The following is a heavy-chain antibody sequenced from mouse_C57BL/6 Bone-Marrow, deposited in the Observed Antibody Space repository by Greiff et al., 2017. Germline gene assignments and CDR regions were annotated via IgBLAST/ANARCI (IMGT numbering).Heavy chain of an antibody. CDR1: GFTFSDYG. Sequence: EVQWVESGGGLVKPGGSLKLSCAASGFTFSDYGMHWVRQAPEKGLEWVAYISSGSSTIYYADTVKGRFTISRDNAKNTLFLQMTSLRSEDTAMYYCATPIVTPYYFDYWGQGTTLTVSS. CDR3: ATPIVTPYYFDY. V-gene: IGHV5-17*01. J-gene: IGHJ2*01. CDR2: ISSGSSTI. D-gene: IGHD2-5*01.